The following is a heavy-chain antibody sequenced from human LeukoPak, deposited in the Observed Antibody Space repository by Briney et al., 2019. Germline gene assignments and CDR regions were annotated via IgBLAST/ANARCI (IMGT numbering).Heavy chain of an antibody. Sequence: PSETLSLTCTVSGGSISSYYWSWIRQPPGKGLEWIGYIYYSGSTNYNPSLKSRVTISVDTSKNQFSLKLSSVTAADTAVYYCARGYSGSYDWGQGTLVTVSS. CDR1: GGSISSYY. CDR3: ARGYSGSYD. D-gene: IGHD1-26*01. CDR2: IYYSGST. V-gene: IGHV4-59*12. J-gene: IGHJ4*02.